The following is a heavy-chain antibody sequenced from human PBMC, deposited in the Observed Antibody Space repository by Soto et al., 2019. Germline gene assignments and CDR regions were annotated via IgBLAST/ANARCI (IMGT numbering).Heavy chain of an antibody. J-gene: IGHJ6*02. CDR1: GGTFSSYA. D-gene: IGHD2-21*02. CDR3: AREVVVTANHRPYYYYGMDV. Sequence: SVKVSCKASGGTFSSYAISWVRQAPGQGLEWMGGIIPIFGTANYAQKFQGRVTITADESTSTAYMELSSLRSEDTAVYYCAREVVVTANHRPYYYYGMDVWGQGTTVTVSS. CDR2: IIPIFGTA. V-gene: IGHV1-69*13.